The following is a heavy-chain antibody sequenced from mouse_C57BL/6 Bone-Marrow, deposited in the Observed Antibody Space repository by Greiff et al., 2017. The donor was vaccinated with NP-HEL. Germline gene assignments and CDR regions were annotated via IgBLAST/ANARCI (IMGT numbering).Heavy chain of an antibody. D-gene: IGHD1-1*01. CDR2: IYPGNSDT. Sequence: EVKLMESGTVLARPGASVKMSCKPSGYTFTSYWMPWVKQRPGQGLEWIGAIYPGNSDTTSNQKFKGKAKLTAVPSASPASMELRTLTYSDPASFECAGDYYYGIFDYWGQGTTLTVSS. V-gene: IGHV1-5*01. CDR1: GYTFTSYW. CDR3: AGDYYYGIFDY. J-gene: IGHJ2*01.